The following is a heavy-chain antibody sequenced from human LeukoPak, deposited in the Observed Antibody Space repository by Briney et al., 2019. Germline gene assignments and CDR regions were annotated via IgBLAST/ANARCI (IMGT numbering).Heavy chain of an antibody. V-gene: IGHV3-11*01. CDR1: GFTFSDFD. CDR3: VGDSIISVGGFDF. Sequence: GGSLRLSCVASGFTFSDFDMNWVRQAPGKGLEWVSYISSNGGKIHYVDSVRGRFTISRDNAENSLYLHMSSLRADDTAVYYCVGDSIISVGGFDFWGQGTQVTVSS. J-gene: IGHJ5*01. CDR2: ISSNGGKI. D-gene: IGHD2-15*01.